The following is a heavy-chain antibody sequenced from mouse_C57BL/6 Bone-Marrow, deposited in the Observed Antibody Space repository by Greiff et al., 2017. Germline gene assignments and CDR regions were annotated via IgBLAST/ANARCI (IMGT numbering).Heavy chain of an antibody. V-gene: IGHV1-15*01. CDR3: TIYYGKGDYAMDY. D-gene: IGHD2-1*01. CDR2: IDPETGGT. Sequence: VQLQQSGAELVRPGASVTLSCKASGYTFTDYEMHWVKPTPVHGLEWIGAIDPETGGTAYNQKFKGKAILTADKSSSTAYMELRSLTSEDSAVYYCTIYYGKGDYAMDYWGQGTSVTVSS. CDR1: GYTFTDYE. J-gene: IGHJ4*01.